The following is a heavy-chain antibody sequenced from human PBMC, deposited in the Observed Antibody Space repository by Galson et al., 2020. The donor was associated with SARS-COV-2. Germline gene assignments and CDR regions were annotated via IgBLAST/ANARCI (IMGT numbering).Heavy chain of an antibody. D-gene: IGHD3-22*01. CDR1: GHTLSELS. Sequence: ASVKVSCKVSGHTLSELSMHWVRQAPGKGLEWMGGFDPENGETFYAQKFQGRVTMTEDTSTDTAYMELSSLRSEDTAVYYCATDLGGFYDSSGYYWVSDWGQGTLVTVSS. CDR3: ATDLGGFYDSSGYYWVSD. J-gene: IGHJ4*02. CDR2: FDPENGET. V-gene: IGHV1-24*01.